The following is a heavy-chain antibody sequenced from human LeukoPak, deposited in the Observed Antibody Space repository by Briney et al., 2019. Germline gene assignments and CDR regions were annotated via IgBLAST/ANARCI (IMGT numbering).Heavy chain of an antibody. CDR1: GGSISGYY. Sequence: PSETLSLTCTVSGGSISGYYWSWVRQPPGKGLEWIGYLYSSGSTNYNPSLKSRVTISLDTSENQFSLKLSSVTVADTAVYYCARHYYDRSDSYSFDYWGQGTLVTVSS. CDR3: ARHYYDRSDSYSFDY. CDR2: LYSSGST. V-gene: IGHV4-59*08. J-gene: IGHJ4*02. D-gene: IGHD3-22*01.